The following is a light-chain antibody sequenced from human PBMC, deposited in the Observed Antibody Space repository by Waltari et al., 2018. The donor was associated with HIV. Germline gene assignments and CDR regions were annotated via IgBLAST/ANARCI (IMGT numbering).Light chain of an antibody. V-gene: IGKV1-39*01. CDR3: QQSSSTPRT. Sequence: DIQMTQSPSSLSASVGDRVTITCRASQTIGTYLNWYRHKPGKAPKLLIFAASTLQSGVPSRFSGSGSGTNFTLTISSLQPEDFATYYCQQSSSTPRTFGQGTKVEIK. J-gene: IGKJ1*01. CDR2: AAS. CDR1: QTIGTY.